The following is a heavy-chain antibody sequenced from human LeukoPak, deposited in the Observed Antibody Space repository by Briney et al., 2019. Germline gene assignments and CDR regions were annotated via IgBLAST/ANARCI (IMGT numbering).Heavy chain of an antibody. Sequence: GGSLRLSCAASGFTFSSYAMSWVRQAPGKGLEWVSTIGGSGGNTYYADSAKGRFTISRDNSKNTLYLQMTSPRAEDTAIYFCARDSTGWVYWGQGTLVTVSS. J-gene: IGHJ4*02. CDR2: IGGSGGNT. CDR3: ARDSTGWVY. D-gene: IGHD6-19*01. V-gene: IGHV3-23*01. CDR1: GFTFSSYA.